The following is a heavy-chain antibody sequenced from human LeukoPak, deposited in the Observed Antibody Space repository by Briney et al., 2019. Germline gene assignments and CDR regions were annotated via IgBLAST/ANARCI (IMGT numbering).Heavy chain of an antibody. CDR3: ARDRNYYDSSGPWGY. CDR1: GFTFSSYS. CDR2: ISSSSSYI. J-gene: IGHJ4*02. Sequence: PGGSLRLSCAASGFTFSSYSMNWVRQAPGKGLEWVSSISSSSSYIYYADSVKGRFTISRDNAKNSLYLQMNSLRTEDTAVYYCARDRNYYDSSGPWGYWGQGTLVTVSS. D-gene: IGHD3-22*01. V-gene: IGHV3-21*01.